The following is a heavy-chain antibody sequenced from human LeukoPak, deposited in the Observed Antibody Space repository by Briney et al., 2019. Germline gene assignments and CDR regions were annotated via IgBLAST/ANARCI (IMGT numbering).Heavy chain of an antibody. CDR2: ISGSGSST. J-gene: IGHJ5*02. D-gene: IGHD3-10*01. CDR3: ARDLDLAYGSGSPIRQFDP. CDR1: GFTFSNCA. V-gene: IGHV3-23*01. Sequence: PGGSLRLSCAASGFTFSNCAMSWVRQAPEKGLEWVSGISGSGSSTYYADSVKGRFTISRDNSKNTLYLQMNSLRAEDTAVYYCARDLDLAYGSGSPIRQFDPWGQGTLVTVSS.